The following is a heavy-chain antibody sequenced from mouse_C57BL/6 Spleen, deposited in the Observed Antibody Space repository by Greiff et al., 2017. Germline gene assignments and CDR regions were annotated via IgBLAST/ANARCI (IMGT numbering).Heavy chain of an antibody. Sequence: EVQGVESGGGLVKPGGSLKLSCAASGFTFSSYAMSWVRQTPEKRLEWVATISDGGSYTYYPDNVKGRFTISRDNAKNNLYLQMSHLKSEDTAMYYCAREGGYGYHAMDYWGQGTSVTVSS. J-gene: IGHJ4*01. CDR1: GFTFSSYA. CDR3: AREGGYGYHAMDY. V-gene: IGHV5-4*01. CDR2: ISDGGSYT. D-gene: IGHD1-1*02.